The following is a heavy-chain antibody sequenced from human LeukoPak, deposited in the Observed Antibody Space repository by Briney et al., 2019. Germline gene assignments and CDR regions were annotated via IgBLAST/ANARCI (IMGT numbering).Heavy chain of an antibody. CDR1: GGSISSGSYY. J-gene: IGHJ6*03. V-gene: IGHV4-61*09. CDR2: IYTSGST. Sequence: SETLSLTCTVSGGSISSGSYYWSWIRQPAGKGLEWIGHIYTSGSTNYNPSLKSRVTISVDTSKNQFSLKLSSVTAADTAVYYCARGVAGTTVKYYYYYMDVWGKGTTVTVSS. D-gene: IGHD4-11*01. CDR3: ARGVAGTTVKYYYYYMDV.